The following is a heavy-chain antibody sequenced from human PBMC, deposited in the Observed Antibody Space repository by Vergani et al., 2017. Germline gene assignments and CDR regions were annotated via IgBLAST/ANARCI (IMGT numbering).Heavy chain of an antibody. J-gene: IGHJ4*02. CDR2: VSFRGDT. CDR1: GASVNSYY. D-gene: IGHD3-10*01. Sequence: QVQLQESGPGLVKPSETLSLTCTVSGASVNSYYWSWIRQPPGKGLEWMGYVSFRGDTLYDPSVKGRMTISLNTSSNQFSLYLTSVTAADTAVYYCARSRIYYGAGSPDDWGQGTLVTVSS. CDR3: ARSRIYYGAGSPDD. V-gene: IGHV4-59*02.